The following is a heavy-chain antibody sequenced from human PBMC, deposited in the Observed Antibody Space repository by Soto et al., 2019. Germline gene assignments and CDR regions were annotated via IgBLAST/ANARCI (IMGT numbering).Heavy chain of an antibody. CDR1: GFTFSGYA. D-gene: IGHD3-22*01. Sequence: GGSLRLSCAASGFTFSGYAMYWVRQTPGKGLEWVADTSYDGGNKHYADSVKGRFTISRDNSKNTLSLQTSSLRAEDTAVYYCARGSPYDNYGMDVWGQGTTVTVSS. CDR2: TSYDGGNK. CDR3: ARGSPYDNYGMDV. J-gene: IGHJ6*02. V-gene: IGHV3-30-3*01.